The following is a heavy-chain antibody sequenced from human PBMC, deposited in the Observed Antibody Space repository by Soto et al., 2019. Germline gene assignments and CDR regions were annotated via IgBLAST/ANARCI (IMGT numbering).Heavy chain of an antibody. Sequence: QVQLVQSGAEVKKPGSSVKFSCKASGGTFSSYAISWVRQAPGQGLEWMGGIIPIFGTANYAQKFQGRVTITADESTSTADMELSSLRSEDTAVYYCASPVVTAIPIYYYYGMDVWGQGTTVTVSS. CDR3: ASPVVTAIPIYYYYGMDV. J-gene: IGHJ6*02. V-gene: IGHV1-69*01. CDR2: IIPIFGTA. CDR1: GGTFSSYA. D-gene: IGHD2-21*02.